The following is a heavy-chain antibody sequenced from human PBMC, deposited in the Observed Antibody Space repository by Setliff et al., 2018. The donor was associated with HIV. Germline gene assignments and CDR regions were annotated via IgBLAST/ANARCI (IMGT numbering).Heavy chain of an antibody. J-gene: IGHJ4*02. CDR2: TYYSGSS. CDR1: GDSVNSYNYY. V-gene: IGHV4-39*01. CDR3: ARWHPPYGFWEEDY. D-gene: IGHD3-10*01. Sequence: SETLSLTCKVSGDSVNSYNYYWSWIRQHPGKGLEWIGYTYYSGSSYYNPSLQTRVTISVDGSKNQFSLKLKSVTAADTAVYYCARWHPPYGFWEEDYWGQGTLVTVSS.